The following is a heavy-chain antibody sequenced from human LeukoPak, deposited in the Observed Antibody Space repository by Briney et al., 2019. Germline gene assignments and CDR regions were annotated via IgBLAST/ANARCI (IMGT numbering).Heavy chain of an antibody. CDR2: IIPIFGTA. CDR3: ARVHSHVLLWFGDPALDY. D-gene: IGHD3-10*01. CDR1: AGTFTIYA. J-gene: IGHJ4*02. Sequence: SSVTVSFTASAGTFTIYAISWVRQAPGQGLEWMGGIIPIFGTANYAQKFQGRVTITADESTSTAYMELSSLRSEDTAVYYCARVHSHVLLWFGDPALDYWGQGTLVTVSS. V-gene: IGHV1-69*01.